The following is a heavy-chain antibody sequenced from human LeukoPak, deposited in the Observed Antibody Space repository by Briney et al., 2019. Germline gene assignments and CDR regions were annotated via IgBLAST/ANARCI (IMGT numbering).Heavy chain of an antibody. J-gene: IGHJ6*02. CDR2: IKQDGSEK. Sequence: GGSLRLSCAASGFTFSSYWMSWFRQAPGKGLEWLANIKQDGSEKYYVDSVKGRFTMPRENGENARYLQMNRLKAEDSAVYYCARAGYCSSTSCYSYGMGVWGQGTKVTVSS. CDR3: ARAGYCSSTSCYSYGMGV. CDR1: GFTFSSYW. V-gene: IGHV3-7*01. D-gene: IGHD2-2*01.